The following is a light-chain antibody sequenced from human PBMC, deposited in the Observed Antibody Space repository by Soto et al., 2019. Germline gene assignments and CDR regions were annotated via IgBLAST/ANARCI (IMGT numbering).Light chain of an antibody. CDR2: DAS. Sequence: DIQMNQCPSTLSASEGDRGASTCRASQSISSWLAWYQQKPGKAPKLLIYDASSLESGVPSRFSGSGSGTEFTLTISRLPPDDFATYYCQQYNTYSATFGPGTKVDIK. J-gene: IGKJ1*01. CDR1: QSISSW. V-gene: IGKV1-5*01. CDR3: QQYNTYSAT.